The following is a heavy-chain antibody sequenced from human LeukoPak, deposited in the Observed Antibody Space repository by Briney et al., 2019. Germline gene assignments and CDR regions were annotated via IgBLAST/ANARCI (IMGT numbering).Heavy chain of an antibody. Sequence: GGSLRLSCAASGFTFSNYGMRSVRQAPGKWLEWLAAIFYDGSNQHYADTVRGRFTTPKDNSTPTPYLQVNSPTAEHTAVYFCARHQALYFSYGDYWGQGTLVTVSS. CDR1: GFTFSNYG. V-gene: IGHV3-33*01. J-gene: IGHJ4*02. CDR3: ARHQALYFSYGDY. D-gene: IGHD3-16*01. CDR2: IFYDGSNQ.